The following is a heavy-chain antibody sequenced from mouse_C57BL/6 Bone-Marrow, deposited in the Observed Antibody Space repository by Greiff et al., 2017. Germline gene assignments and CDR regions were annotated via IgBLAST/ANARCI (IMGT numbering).Heavy chain of an antibody. CDR2: IYPRSGNT. V-gene: IGHV1-81*01. J-gene: IGHJ4*01. CDR1: GYTFTSYG. Sequence: QVQLKESGAELARPGASVKLSCKASGYTFTSYGISWVKQRTGQGLEWIGEIYPRSGNTYYNEKFKGKATLTADKSSSTAYMELRSLTSEDSAVYFCAREGYYAIDYWGQGTSVTVSS. CDR3: AREGYYAIDY.